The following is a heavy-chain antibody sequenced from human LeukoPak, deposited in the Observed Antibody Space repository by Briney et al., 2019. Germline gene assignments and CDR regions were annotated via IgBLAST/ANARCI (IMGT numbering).Heavy chain of an antibody. D-gene: IGHD3-22*01. CDR1: GGSISSSSYY. J-gene: IGHJ4*02. Sequence: SETLSPTCTVSGGSISSSSYYWGWIRQPPGKGLEWIGSIYYSGSTYYNPSLKSRVTISVGTSKNQFSLKLSSVTAADTAVYYCAGNYYDSSGYDYWGQGTLVTVSS. CDR2: IYYSGST. V-gene: IGHV4-39*01. CDR3: AGNYYDSSGYDY.